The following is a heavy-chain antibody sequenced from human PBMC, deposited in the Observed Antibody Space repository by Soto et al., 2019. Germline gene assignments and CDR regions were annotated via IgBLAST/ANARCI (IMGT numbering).Heavy chain of an antibody. J-gene: IGHJ5*02. CDR1: GGSISSGGYY. Sequence: SDTLSLTCTVSGGSISSGGYYWSWIRQHPGKGLEWIGYIYYSGSTYYNPSLKSRVTISVDTSKNQFSLKLSSVTAADTAVYYCARGYDYDFRSGPNMGNWFDPWGQGTLVTVSS. D-gene: IGHD3-3*01. CDR2: IYYSGST. CDR3: ARGYDYDFRSGPNMGNWFDP. V-gene: IGHV4-31*03.